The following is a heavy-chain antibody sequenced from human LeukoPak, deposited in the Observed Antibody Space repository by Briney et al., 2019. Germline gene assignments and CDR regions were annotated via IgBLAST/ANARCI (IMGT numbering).Heavy chain of an antibody. Sequence: GGSLRLSCAASGFTVSNNYMSWVRQAPGKGLEWVSVLYIIGITYYADSVKGRSTISRDNSKNTLYLQMNSLRAEDTAVYYCAKSSLTSWYPGHFQHWGQGTLVTVSS. CDR3: AKSSLTSWYPGHFQH. J-gene: IGHJ1*01. D-gene: IGHD2-2*01. V-gene: IGHV3-53*01. CDR1: GFTVSNNY. CDR2: LYIIGIT.